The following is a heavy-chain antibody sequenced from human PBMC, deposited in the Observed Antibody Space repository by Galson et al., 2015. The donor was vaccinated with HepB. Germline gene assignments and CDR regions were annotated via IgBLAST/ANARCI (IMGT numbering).Heavy chain of an antibody. CDR1: GFTFSSYG. D-gene: IGHD4-17*01. Sequence: SLRLSCAASGFTFSSYGMHWVRQAPGKGLEWVAVIWYDGSNKYYADSVKGRFTISRDNSKNTLYLQMNSLRVEDTAVYYCARGSWWVTTSVPRLDYWGQGTLVTVSS. J-gene: IGHJ4*02. CDR3: ARGSWWVTTSVPRLDY. CDR2: IWYDGSNK. V-gene: IGHV3-33*01.